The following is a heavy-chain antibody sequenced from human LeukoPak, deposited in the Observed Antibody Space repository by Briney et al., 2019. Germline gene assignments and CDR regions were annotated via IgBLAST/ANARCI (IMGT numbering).Heavy chain of an antibody. CDR3: ARDAGPSITIFGVVIRGREGYYFDY. V-gene: IGHV3-21*01. CDR2: ISSSSSYI. CDR1: GFTFSSYS. Sequence: PGGSLRLSCAASGFTFSSYSMNWVRQAPGKGLEWVSSISSSSSYIYYADSVKGRFTVSRDNAKNSLNLQMNSLRAEDTAVYYCARDAGPSITIFGVVIRGREGYYFDYWGQGTLVTVSS. J-gene: IGHJ4*02. D-gene: IGHD3-3*01.